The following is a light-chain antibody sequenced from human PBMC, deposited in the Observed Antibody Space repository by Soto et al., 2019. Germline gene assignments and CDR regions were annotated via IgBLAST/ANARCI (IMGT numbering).Light chain of an antibody. V-gene: IGKV3-20*01. CDR2: GAS. CDR3: QQYET. Sequence: EIVLTQSPGTLSLSPGERATLSCRASQTISSNYLAWYQQKTGQAPRLLIYGASSRATGIPDRFSGSGSGTDFTLTISRLEPKDFAVYYCQQYETFGQGTKLEIK. J-gene: IGKJ2*01. CDR1: QTISSNY.